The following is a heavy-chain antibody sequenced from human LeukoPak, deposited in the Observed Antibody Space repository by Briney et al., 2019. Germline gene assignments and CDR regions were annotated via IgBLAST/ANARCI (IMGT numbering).Heavy chain of an antibody. CDR2: VHTSGST. CDR3: ARDLRSSGWFDI. J-gene: IGHJ5*02. V-gene: IGHV4-4*07. Sequence: SETLSLTCSVSGDSISSYYWSWIRQPAGKGLEWIGRVHTSGSTNYSPSLKSRVAMSVHTSKNQFSLKLSSVTAADTAIYYCARDLRSSGWFDIWGQGTLVTVSS. CDR1: GDSISSYY. D-gene: IGHD6-19*01.